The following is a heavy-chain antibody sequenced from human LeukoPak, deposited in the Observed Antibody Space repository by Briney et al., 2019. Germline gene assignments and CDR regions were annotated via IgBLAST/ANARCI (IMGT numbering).Heavy chain of an antibody. D-gene: IGHD6-19*01. J-gene: IGHJ4*02. CDR2: INHSGST. CDR3: ARVAVAGKRFDY. CDR1: GGSFSGYY. Sequence: SETLSLTCAVYGGSFSGYYWSWIRQPPGKGLEWIGEINHSGSTNYNPSLRSRVTISVDTSKNQFSLKLSSVTAADTAVYYCARVAVAGKRFDYWGQGTLVTVSS. V-gene: IGHV4-34*01.